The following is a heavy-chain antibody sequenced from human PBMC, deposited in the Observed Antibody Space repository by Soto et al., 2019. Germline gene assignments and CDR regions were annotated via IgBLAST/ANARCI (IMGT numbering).Heavy chain of an antibody. J-gene: IGHJ4*02. CDR1: GGTFSSYA. CDR2: IIPIFGTA. CDR3: ARSGMATISRFDY. D-gene: IGHD5-12*01. V-gene: IGHV1-69*13. Sequence: SVKVSCKASGGTFSSYAISWVRQAPGQGLEWMGGIIPIFGTANYAQKFQGRVTITADESTSTAYMELSSLRSEDTAVYYCARSGMATISRFDYWGQGTLVTVSS.